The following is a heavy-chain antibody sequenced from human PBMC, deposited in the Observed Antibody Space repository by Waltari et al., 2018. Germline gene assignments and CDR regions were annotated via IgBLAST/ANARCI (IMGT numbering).Heavy chain of an antibody. V-gene: IGHV4-61*02. Sequence: QVQLQESGPGLVKPSQTLSLTCTVSGGPISSGSYYWSWIRQPAGKGLEWIGRIYTSGSTNYNPSLKSRVTISVDTSKNQFSLKLSSVTAADTAVYYCARTDGYNYVREYYFDYWGQGTLVTVSS. CDR2: IYTSGST. CDR1: GGPISSGSYY. J-gene: IGHJ4*02. CDR3: ARTDGYNYVREYYFDY. D-gene: IGHD5-12*01.